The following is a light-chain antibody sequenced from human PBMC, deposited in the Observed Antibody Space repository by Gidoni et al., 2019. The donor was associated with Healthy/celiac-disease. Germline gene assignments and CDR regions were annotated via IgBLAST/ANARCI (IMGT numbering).Light chain of an antibody. Sequence: IELTQSPCTLSLSPGERATLSCRASQSVSSSYLAWYQQKPGQAPRLLIYGASSRATGIPDRVSGSGSGTDFTLTISRLEPEDFAVDYCQQYGSSPQVTFGGGTKVEIK. CDR1: QSVSSSY. CDR3: QQYGSSPQVT. V-gene: IGKV3-20*01. J-gene: IGKJ4*01. CDR2: GAS.